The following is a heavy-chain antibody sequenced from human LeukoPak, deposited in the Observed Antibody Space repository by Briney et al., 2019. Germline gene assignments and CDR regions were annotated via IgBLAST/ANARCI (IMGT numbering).Heavy chain of an antibody. CDR2: ISAYNGNT. V-gene: IGHV1-18*01. CDR1: GYTFTSYG. CDR3: ARETSHYYDSSGYLDY. J-gene: IGHJ4*02. Sequence: ASVKVSCKASGYTFTSYGISWVRQAPGQGLERVGWISAYNGNTNYAQKLQGRVTMTTDTSTSTAYMELRSLRSDDTAVYYCARETSHYYDSSGYLDYWGQGILVTASS. D-gene: IGHD3-22*01.